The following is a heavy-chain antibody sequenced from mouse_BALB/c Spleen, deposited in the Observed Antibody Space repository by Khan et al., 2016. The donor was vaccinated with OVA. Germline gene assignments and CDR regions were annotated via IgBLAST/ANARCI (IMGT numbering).Heavy chain of an antibody. Sequence: EVELVESGGGLVKPGGSLKLSCAASGFTFSSSAMSWVRQTPEKRLEWVATISSGSSYTYYPDTVKGRFTISRDNAKNTLYLQMSSLRSEDTAMYYCARHGAYYGNCDWFAYWGQGTLVTVSA. CDR1: GFTFSSSA. CDR3: ARHGAYYGNCDWFAY. J-gene: IGHJ3*01. D-gene: IGHD2-10*01. V-gene: IGHV5-9-3*01. CDR2: ISSGSSYT.